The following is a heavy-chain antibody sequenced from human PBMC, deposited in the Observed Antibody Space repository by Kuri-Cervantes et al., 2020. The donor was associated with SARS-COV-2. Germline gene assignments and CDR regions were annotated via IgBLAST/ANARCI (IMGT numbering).Heavy chain of an antibody. Sequence: ASVKVSCKASGYTFTGYYMHWVRQAPGQGLEWMGWINPNSGGTNYAQKFQGRVTMTRDTSISTAYMELSRLRSDDTAVYYCAGDPGDCSSTSCHPNWFDPWGQGTLVTVSS. CDR2: INPNSGGT. CDR1: GYTFTGYY. J-gene: IGHJ5*02. CDR3: AGDPGDCSSTSCHPNWFDP. V-gene: IGHV1-2*02. D-gene: IGHD2-2*01.